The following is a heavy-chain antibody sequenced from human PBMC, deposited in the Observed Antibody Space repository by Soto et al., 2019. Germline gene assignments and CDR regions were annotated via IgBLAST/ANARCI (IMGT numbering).Heavy chain of an antibody. CDR1: GGSISSSSYY. J-gene: IGHJ6*02. D-gene: IGHD3-3*01. CDR2: IYYSGST. Sequence: SETLSLTCTVSGGSISSSSYYRGWIRQPPGKGLEWIGSIYYSGSTYYNPSLKSRVTISVDTSKNQFSLKLSSVTAADTAVYYCATLPQKGRNYDFWSGSTGRGMDVWGQGNTVT. V-gene: IGHV4-39*01. CDR3: ATLPQKGRNYDFWSGSTGRGMDV.